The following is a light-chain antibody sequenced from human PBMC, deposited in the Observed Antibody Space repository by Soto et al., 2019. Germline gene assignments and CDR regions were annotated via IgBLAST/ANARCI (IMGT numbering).Light chain of an antibody. V-gene: IGKV1-39*01. CDR1: QSISSY. J-gene: IGKJ2*01. CDR3: PQSYSTPYT. Sequence: DIQMTQSPSSLSASVGDRVTITCRASQSISSYLNWYQQKPGKAPKLLIYAASSLQSGVPSRFSGCGPATDFTLTSSSLQPEDFATYYCPQSYSTPYTFGQGTKLEIK. CDR2: AAS.